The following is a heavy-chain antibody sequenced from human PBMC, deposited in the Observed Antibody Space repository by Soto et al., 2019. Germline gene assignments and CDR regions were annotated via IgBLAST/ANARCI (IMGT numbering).Heavy chain of an antibody. CDR3: ARDGQYDLLTGQWAPFAY. CDR1: GFTFSSYA. D-gene: IGHD3-9*01. J-gene: IGHJ4*02. CDR2: ISGSGGTT. Sequence: GGSLRLSCAASGFTFSSYAMSWVRLTPGKRLEWVSSISGSGGTTYYADSVKGRFTISRDNSKNTLYLQVNSLRAEDTAEYYCARDGQYDLLTGQWAPFAYWGQGTLVTVSS. V-gene: IGHV3-23*01.